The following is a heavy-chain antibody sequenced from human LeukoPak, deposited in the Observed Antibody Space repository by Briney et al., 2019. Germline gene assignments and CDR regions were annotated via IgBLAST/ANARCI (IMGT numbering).Heavy chain of an antibody. CDR2: IHYTETT. CDR1: GGSISISRHY. CDR3: ARYGNSAVY. D-gene: IGHD4-23*01. V-gene: IGHV4-39*07. J-gene: IGHJ4*02. Sequence: SETLSLTCTVSGGSISISRHYWAWIRQPPGKGLDWIGTIHYTETTYYNPSLRSRVSISVDRSTNQFSLRVSPVTAADTAVYYCARYGNSAVYWGQGTLVTVSS.